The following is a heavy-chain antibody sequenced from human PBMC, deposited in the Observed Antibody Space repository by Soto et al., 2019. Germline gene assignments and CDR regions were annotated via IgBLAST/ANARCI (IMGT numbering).Heavy chain of an antibody. CDR3: ARGIGPPKRGWFDP. CDR2: INHSGST. J-gene: IGHJ5*02. CDR1: GGSFSGYY. D-gene: IGHD3-10*01. Sequence: SETLSLTCAVYGGSFSGYYWSWIRQPPGKGLEWIGEINHSGSTNYNPSLKSRVTISVDTSKNQFSLKLSSVTAADTAVYYCARGIGPPKRGWFDPWGQGTLVTVYS. V-gene: IGHV4-34*01.